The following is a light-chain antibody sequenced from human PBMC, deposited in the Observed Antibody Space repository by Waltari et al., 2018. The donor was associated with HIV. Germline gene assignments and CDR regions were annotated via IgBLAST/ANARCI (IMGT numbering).Light chain of an antibody. Sequence: DIQMTQSPSSLSASVGDRVTITCRASQSISNYLTWYQQKVGKAPKLLIYGASTLQSGVPPRFSGSGPGTDFTLTISSLQPEDFATYYCQQSYSFTFGGGTKVEIK. CDR1: QSISNY. CDR3: QQSYSFT. CDR2: GAS. J-gene: IGKJ4*01. V-gene: IGKV1-39*01.